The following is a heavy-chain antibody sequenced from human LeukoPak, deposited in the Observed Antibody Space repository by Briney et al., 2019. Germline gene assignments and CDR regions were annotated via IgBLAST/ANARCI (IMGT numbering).Heavy chain of an antibody. V-gene: IGHV3-48*03. Sequence: GGSLRLSCAASGFTFSSYEMIWVRQAPGKGLEWVSYISSSGNTIYYAGSVMGRFTISRDNAKNSLYLQMNSLRADDTAVYHCAREGTKPYNWFDPWGQGTLVTVSS. J-gene: IGHJ5*02. CDR3: AREGTKPYNWFDP. D-gene: IGHD2-8*01. CDR1: GFTFSSYE. CDR2: ISSSGNTI.